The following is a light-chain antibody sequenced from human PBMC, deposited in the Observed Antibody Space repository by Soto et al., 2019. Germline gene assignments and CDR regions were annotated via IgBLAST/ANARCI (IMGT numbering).Light chain of an antibody. CDR1: TSNIGNNN. J-gene: IGLJ2*01. CDR2: ANN. CDR3: AAWDDSLNGVI. Sequence: QSVLTQPPSTSGTPGLRVTISWSGSTSNIGNNNVKGYHQLPGTAPTLLIYANNQRPSGVPDRFSASKSGTSASLAVSGLPAGDEADYYCAAWDDSLNGVIFGGGTKLTVL. V-gene: IGLV1-44*01.